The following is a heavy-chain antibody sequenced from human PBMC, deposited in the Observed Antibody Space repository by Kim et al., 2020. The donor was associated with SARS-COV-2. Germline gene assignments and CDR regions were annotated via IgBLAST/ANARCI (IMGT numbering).Heavy chain of an antibody. J-gene: IGHJ6*02. D-gene: IGHD5-12*01. Sequence: SETLSLTCAVYGGSFSGYYWSWIHQPPGKGLEWIGEINHSGSTNYNPSLKSRVTISVDTSKNQFSLKLSSVTAADTAVYYCARGVATANYYYYGMDVWGQGTTVTVSS. CDR3: ARGVATANYYYYGMDV. CDR1: GGSFSGYY. CDR2: INHSGST. V-gene: IGHV4-34*01.